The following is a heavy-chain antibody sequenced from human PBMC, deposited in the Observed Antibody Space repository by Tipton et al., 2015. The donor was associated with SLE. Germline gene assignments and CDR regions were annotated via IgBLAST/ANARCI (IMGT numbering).Heavy chain of an antibody. D-gene: IGHD6-6*01. CDR1: GFPFSNYW. V-gene: IGHV3-74*01. CDR3: ARSSENYGMDV. J-gene: IGHJ6*02. Sequence: SLRLSCAASGFPFSNYWMHWVRQAPGKGLVWVSRVSSDGSGTSYADSVKGRFTISRDNAKNTLFLQMNSLRAEDAAAYYCARSSENYGMDVWGQGTTVTVSS. CDR2: VSSDGSGT.